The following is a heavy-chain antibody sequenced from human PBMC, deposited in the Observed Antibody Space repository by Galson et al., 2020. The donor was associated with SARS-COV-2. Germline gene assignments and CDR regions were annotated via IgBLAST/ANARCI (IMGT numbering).Heavy chain of an antibody. CDR3: ARQMAYDGAIHEAFDI. J-gene: IGHJ3*02. V-gene: IGHV3-48*03. Sequence: SCAASGFTFISHEMNWVRQAPGKGLEWLAYISSSSGTIYYADSVKGRFTISRDNAKTSVSLQMNRLRVEDTAVYYCARQMAYDGAIHEAFDIWGQGTMVTVSS. CDR2: ISSSSGTI. CDR1: GFTFISHE. D-gene: IGHD2-2*02.